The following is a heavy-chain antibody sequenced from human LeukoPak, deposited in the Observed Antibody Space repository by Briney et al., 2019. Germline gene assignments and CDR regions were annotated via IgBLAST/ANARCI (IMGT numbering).Heavy chain of an antibody. CDR1: GFTFSSYG. Sequence: TGGSLRLSCAASGFTFSSYGMNWVRQAPGKGLEWVSFISSGDSTIYYADPVKGRFTISRDNAKNSLYLQMNSLRAEDTAVYYCARGIAPTYGDYTWYWGQGTLVTVSS. V-gene: IGHV3-48*03. J-gene: IGHJ4*02. D-gene: IGHD4-17*01. CDR2: ISSGDSTI. CDR3: ARGIAPTYGDYTWY.